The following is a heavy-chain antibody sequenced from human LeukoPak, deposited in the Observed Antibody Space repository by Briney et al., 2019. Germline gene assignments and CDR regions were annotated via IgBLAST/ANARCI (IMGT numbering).Heavy chain of an antibody. Sequence: GGSLRLSCAASGFTFSSYAMSWVRQAPGKGLEWVSAISGSGGSTYYADSVKGRFTISRDNSKNTLYLQMNSLRAEDTAVYYCARDYDGSGISPYYGMDVWGQGTTVTVSS. V-gene: IGHV3-23*01. D-gene: IGHD3-10*01. CDR3: ARDYDGSGISPYYGMDV. CDR2: ISGSGGST. CDR1: GFTFSSYA. J-gene: IGHJ6*02.